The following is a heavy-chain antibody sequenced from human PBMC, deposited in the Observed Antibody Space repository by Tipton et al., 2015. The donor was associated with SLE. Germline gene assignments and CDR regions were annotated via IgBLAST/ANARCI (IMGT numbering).Heavy chain of an antibody. CDR1: GFTFRGYA. J-gene: IGHJ4*02. CDR3: AKVARDSSGYYFDY. D-gene: IGHD3-22*01. V-gene: IGHV3-23*01. CDR2: ISGSGGSR. Sequence: SLRLSCAASGFTFRGYAMSWVRQAPGKGLEWVSAISGSGGSRHYADSVKGRLTMSRDNSKNMLNLQINSLRAEDMAVYYCAKVARDSSGYYFDYWGQGTLVTVSS.